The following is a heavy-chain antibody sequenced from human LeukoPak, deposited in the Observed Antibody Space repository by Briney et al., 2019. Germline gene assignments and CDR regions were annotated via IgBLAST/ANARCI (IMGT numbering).Heavy chain of an antibody. Sequence: HPEGSLRLSCAASGFTFDDYTMHWVRQAPGKGLEWVSLISWDGGSTYYADSVKGRFTISRDNSKNSLYLQMNSLRTEDTALYYCAKDGSGSLSGNLFDYWGQGTLVTVSS. J-gene: IGHJ4*02. CDR2: ISWDGGST. CDR1: GFTFDDYT. CDR3: AKDGSGSLSGNLFDY. V-gene: IGHV3-43*01. D-gene: IGHD3-10*01.